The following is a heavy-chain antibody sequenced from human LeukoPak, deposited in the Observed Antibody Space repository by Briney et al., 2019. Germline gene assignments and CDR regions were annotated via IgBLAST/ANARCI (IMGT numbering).Heavy chain of an antibody. J-gene: IGHJ6*04. CDR1: GFTFSNAW. Sequence: PGGSLRLSCAASGFTFSNAWMSWVRQAPGKGLEWVGRIKSKTDGGTTDYAAPVKGRFTISRDDSKNTLYLQTNSLKTEETAVYYCTTGVLALWDCSSTSCYTGIRDVWGKGTTVTVSS. CDR3: TTGVLALWDCSSTSCYTGIRDV. V-gene: IGHV3-15*01. CDR2: IKSKTDGGTT. D-gene: IGHD2-2*02.